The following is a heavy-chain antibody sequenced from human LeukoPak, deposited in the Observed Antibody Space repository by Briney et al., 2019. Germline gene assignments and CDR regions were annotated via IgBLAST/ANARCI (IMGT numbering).Heavy chain of an antibody. CDR1: GFMFSSYE. D-gene: IGHD4-23*01. V-gene: IGHV3-48*03. J-gene: IGHJ4*02. CDR2: IRSRGGTI. CDR3: ARDFGRWFLDY. Sequence: GGSLRLSCAASGFMFSSYEMNWVRRAPGKGLEWVSYIRSRGGTIYYADSVKGRFTISRDNAKNSLYLQMNSLRAEDTAVYYCARDFGRWFLDYWGQGTLVTVSS.